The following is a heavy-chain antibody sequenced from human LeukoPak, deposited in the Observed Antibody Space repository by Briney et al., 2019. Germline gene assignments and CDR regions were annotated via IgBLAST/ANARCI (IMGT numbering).Heavy chain of an antibody. CDR3: AKDISPNGDYYFDY. V-gene: IGHV3-21*04. CDR2: ISSSSSYI. J-gene: IGHJ4*02. CDR1: GFTFSSYS. Sequence: KSGGSLRLSCAASGFTFSSYSMNWVRQAPGKGLEWVSSISSSSSYIYYADSVKGRFTISRDNAKNSLYLQMNSLRAEDTALYYCAKDISPNGDYYFDYWGQGTLVTVSS. D-gene: IGHD4-17*01.